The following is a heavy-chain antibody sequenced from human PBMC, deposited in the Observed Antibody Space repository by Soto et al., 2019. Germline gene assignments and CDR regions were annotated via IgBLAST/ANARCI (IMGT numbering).Heavy chain of an antibody. D-gene: IGHD6-19*01. J-gene: IGHJ4*01. CDR2: ITWNSGSI. CDR1: GFTFHDYA. Sequence: PGGSLRLSFAASGFTFHDYAMPWVRQGQGKGLEWVSGITWNSGSIDYADSVKGRFTISRDNAKNSLYLQMNSLRPEDTALYYCAKDIREYSSGWTYFDYWGHGTLVTVSS. V-gene: IGHV3-9*01. CDR3: AKDIREYSSGWTYFDY.